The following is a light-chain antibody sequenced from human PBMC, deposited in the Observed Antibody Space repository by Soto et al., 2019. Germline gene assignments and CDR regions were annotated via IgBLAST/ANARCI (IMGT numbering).Light chain of an antibody. V-gene: IGKV3-20*01. J-gene: IGKJ1*01. CDR3: QQYGSSPRT. CDR1: QSLSSSY. CDR2: GAS. Sequence: EIVLTQSPGTLSLSPGERATLSCRASQSLSSSYLAWYQHKPGQAPRLLIYGASSRATGIPVRFSGSGSGTDFTLTISRLEPEDFAVYYCQQYGSSPRTFGQGTKVDSK.